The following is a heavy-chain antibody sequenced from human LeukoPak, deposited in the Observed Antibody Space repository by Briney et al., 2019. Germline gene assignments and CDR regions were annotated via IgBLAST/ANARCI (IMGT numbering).Heavy chain of an antibody. CDR1: GYTFTSYG. D-gene: IGHD4-17*01. V-gene: IGHV1-18*01. CDR2: ISAYNGNR. J-gene: IGHJ6*02. Sequence: ASVKVSCKASGYTFTSYGISWMRQAPGQGLEWMGWISAYNGNRNSTQNLQGRVTMTTDTSTSTAYMELRSLRSDDTAVYYCARVGTTVTTYYYYGMDVWGQGTTVTVS. CDR3: ARVGTTVTTYYYYGMDV.